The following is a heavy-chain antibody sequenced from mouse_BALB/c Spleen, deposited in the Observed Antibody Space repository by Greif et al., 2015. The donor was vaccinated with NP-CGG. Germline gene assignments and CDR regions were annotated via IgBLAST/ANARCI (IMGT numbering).Heavy chain of an antibody. CDR1: GFTFSSYY. V-gene: IGHV5-6-2*01. Sequence: EVKLVESGGGLVKLGGSLKLSCAASGFTFSSYYMSWVRQTPEKRLELVAAINSNGGSTYYPDTVKGRFTISRDNVKNTLYLQMSSLKSEDTALYYCARHPLDYDEYYYAMDYWGQGTSVTVSS. CDR3: ARHPLDYDEYYYAMDY. CDR2: INSNGGST. D-gene: IGHD2-4*01. J-gene: IGHJ4*01.